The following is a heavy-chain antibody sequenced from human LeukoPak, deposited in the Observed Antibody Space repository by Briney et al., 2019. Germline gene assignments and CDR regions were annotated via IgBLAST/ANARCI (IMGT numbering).Heavy chain of an antibody. V-gene: IGHV3-48*03. Sequence: PGGSLRLSCAASGFTFSTYEMNWVRQAPGKGLEWLSYISTSGSTIHYADSVKGRFTISRDNAKNSLYLQMNSLRAEDTAAYYCLRRFGYWGQGTLVTVSS. J-gene: IGHJ4*02. CDR3: LRRFGY. CDR2: ISTSGSTI. CDR1: GFTFSTYE.